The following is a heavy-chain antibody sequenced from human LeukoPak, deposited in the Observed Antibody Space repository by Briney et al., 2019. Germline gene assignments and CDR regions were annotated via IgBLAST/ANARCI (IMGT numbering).Heavy chain of an antibody. J-gene: IGHJ4*02. CDR2: ISGSGGST. V-gene: IGHV3-23*01. D-gene: IGHD5-12*01. CDR1: GFTFSSYA. Sequence: GGSLRLSCAASGFTFSSYAMSWVRQAPGKGLEWVSAISGSGGSTYYADSVKGRFTISRDNSKNTLYLQMNSLRAEDTAVYYCAKDERGGRVATSFFDYWGQGTLVTVSS. CDR3: AKDERGGRVATSFFDY.